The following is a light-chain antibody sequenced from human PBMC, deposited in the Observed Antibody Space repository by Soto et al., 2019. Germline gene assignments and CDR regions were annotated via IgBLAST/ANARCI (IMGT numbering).Light chain of an antibody. CDR2: GAS. CDR1: QSVSSSY. Sequence: EIVLTQSPGTLSLSPGERATLSCRASQSVSSSYLAWYQHKPGQAPRLLIYGASSRATGIPDRFSGSESGTDFTLTISRLEPEDFAVYYCQPYGSSPPYTCGQGTKLEIK. V-gene: IGKV3-20*01. CDR3: QPYGSSPPYT. J-gene: IGKJ2*01.